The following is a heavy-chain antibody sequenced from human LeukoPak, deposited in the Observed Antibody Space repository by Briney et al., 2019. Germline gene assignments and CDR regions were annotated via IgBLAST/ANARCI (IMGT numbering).Heavy chain of an antibody. J-gene: IGHJ4*02. D-gene: IGHD1-26*01. Sequence: NPSETLSLTCTVSGGSISSYYWSWIRQPPGKGPEWIGYSYYSGTTNYNPSLKSRVTISVDTSKNQFSLKLSSVTAADTAVYYCARLHSGSPGADNWGQGTLVTVSS. CDR3: ARLHSGSPGADN. CDR1: GGSISSYY. CDR2: SYYSGTT. V-gene: IGHV4-59*08.